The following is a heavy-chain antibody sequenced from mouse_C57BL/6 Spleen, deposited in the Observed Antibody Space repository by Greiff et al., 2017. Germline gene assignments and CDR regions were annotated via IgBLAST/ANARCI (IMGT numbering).Heavy chain of an antibody. V-gene: IGHV6-6*01. Sequence: EVHLVESGGGLVQPGGSMKLSCAASGFTFSDAWMDWVRQSPEKGLEWVAEIRNKANNHATYYAESVKGRFTISRDDSKSSVYLQMNSLRAEDTGIYYCTRPDGSSGGFDYWGQGTTLTVSS. CDR2: IRNKANNHAT. CDR3: TRPDGSSGGFDY. CDR1: GFTFSDAW. J-gene: IGHJ2*01. D-gene: IGHD1-1*01.